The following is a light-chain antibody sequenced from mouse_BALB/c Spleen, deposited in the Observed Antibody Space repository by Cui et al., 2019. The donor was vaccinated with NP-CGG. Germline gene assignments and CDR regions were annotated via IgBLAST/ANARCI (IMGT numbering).Light chain of an antibody. Sequence: QAVVTQESATTTSPGETVILTCRSSIGAVTISNYVNWVQEKSDHLFTGLIGGTNNRVPGVPARFSGSLIGDKAALTITGAQTEDEAIYFCALWYSNHWVFGGGTKLTVL. J-gene: IGLJ1*01. V-gene: IGLV1*01. CDR2: GTN. CDR1: IGAVTISNY. CDR3: ALWYSNHWV.